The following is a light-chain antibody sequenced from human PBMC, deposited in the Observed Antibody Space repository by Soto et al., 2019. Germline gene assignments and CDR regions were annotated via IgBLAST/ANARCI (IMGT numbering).Light chain of an antibody. Sequence: DIQMTQSPSSLSAPVGDRVTITCRASQTIGANLNWYRQKLGKAPTLLIYDASTLQSGVPSRFSGLGSGTDFALTITSLQPDDSETYYCQQSYNTVYTFGQGTKVDIK. CDR3: QQSYNTVYT. V-gene: IGKV1-39*01. CDR1: QTIGAN. J-gene: IGKJ2*01. CDR2: DAS.